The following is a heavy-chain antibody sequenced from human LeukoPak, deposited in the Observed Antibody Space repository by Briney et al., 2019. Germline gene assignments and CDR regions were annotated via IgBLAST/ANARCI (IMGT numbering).Heavy chain of an antibody. J-gene: IGHJ4*02. CDR2: IIPIFGTA. V-gene: IGHV1-69*13. D-gene: IGHD2-21*02. Sequence: RASVKVSCKASGGPFSSYAISWVRQAPGQGLEWMGGIIPIFGTANYAQKFQGRVTITADESTSTAYMELSSLRSEDTAVYYCARDSCLWSDCYLPRLDYWGQGTLVTVSS. CDR3: ARDSCLWSDCYLPRLDY. CDR1: GGPFSSYA.